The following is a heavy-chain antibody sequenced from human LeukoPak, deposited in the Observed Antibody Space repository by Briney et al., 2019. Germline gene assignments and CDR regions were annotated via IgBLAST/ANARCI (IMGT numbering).Heavy chain of an antibody. Sequence: GGSLRLSCAASGFTFSSYAMSWVRQAPGKGLEWVSAISGSGGSTNYADSVKGRFTISRDNSKNTVYLQMNSLRAEDTAIYYCTKDPNGDYVGAFDNWGQGTMVTVTS. J-gene: IGHJ3*02. CDR2: ISGSGGST. D-gene: IGHD4-23*01. CDR1: GFTFSSYA. V-gene: IGHV3-23*01. CDR3: TKDPNGDYVGAFDN.